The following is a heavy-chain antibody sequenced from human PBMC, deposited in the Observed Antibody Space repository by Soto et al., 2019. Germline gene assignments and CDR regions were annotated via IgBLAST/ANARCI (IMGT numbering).Heavy chain of an antibody. Sequence: GESLKISCKGSGYSFTSYWIGWVRQMPGKGLEWMGIIYPGDSDTRYSPSFQGQVTISADKSISTAYLQWSSLKASDTAMYYCATAQGGGYHFNRFDPWGQGTLVTVSS. CDR1: GYSFTSYW. CDR3: ATAQGGGYHFNRFDP. D-gene: IGHD3-22*01. CDR2: IYPGDSDT. V-gene: IGHV5-51*01. J-gene: IGHJ5*02.